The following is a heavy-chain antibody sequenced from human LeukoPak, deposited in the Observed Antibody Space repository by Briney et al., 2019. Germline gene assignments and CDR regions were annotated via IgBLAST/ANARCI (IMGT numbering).Heavy chain of an antibody. J-gene: IGHJ4*02. CDR2: IRWDSSSR. CDR1: GFNFDDFG. Sequence: PGRSLRLSCVASGFNFDDFGMHWVRQAPGKGLEWVSGIRWDSSSRDYVDSVKGRFTISRDNAKNSLYLQMNSLRAEDTALYYCAPLSGDTNLAYWGRGTLVTVSS. V-gene: IGHV3-9*01. CDR3: APLSGDTNLAY. D-gene: IGHD1-26*01.